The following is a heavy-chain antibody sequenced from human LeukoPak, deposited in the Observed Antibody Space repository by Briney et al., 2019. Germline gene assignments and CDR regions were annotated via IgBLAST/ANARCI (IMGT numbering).Heavy chain of an antibody. CDR2: IYYSGST. Sequence: PSQTLSLTCTVSGGSISSGDYYWSWIRQPPGKGLEWIGYIYYSGSTYYNPSLKSRVTISVDTSKNQFSLKLSSVTAADTAVYYCARAKYSCGKNWFDPWGQGTLVTVSS. CDR1: GGSISSGDYY. D-gene: IGHD5-18*01. CDR3: ARAKYSCGKNWFDP. J-gene: IGHJ5*02. V-gene: IGHV4-30-4*08.